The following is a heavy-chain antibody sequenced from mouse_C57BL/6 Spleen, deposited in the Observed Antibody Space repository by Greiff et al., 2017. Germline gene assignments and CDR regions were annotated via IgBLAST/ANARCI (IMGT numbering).Heavy chain of an antibody. J-gene: IGHJ4*01. CDR2: IDPANGNT. CDR1: GFNIKNTY. CDR3: AGGEGLRREYYAMDY. V-gene: IGHV14-3*01. D-gene: IGHD2-2*01. Sequence: EVQRVESVAELVRPGASVKLSCTASGFNIKNTYMHWVKQRPEQGLEWIGRIDPANGNTKYAPKFQGKATITADTSSNTAYLQLSSLTSEDTAIYYCAGGEGLRREYYAMDYWGQGTSVTVSS.